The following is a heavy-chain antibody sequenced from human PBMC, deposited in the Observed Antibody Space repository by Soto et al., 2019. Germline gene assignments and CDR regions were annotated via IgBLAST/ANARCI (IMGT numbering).Heavy chain of an antibody. CDR1: GFTFSNYA. CDR2: LYGSGGGI. J-gene: IGHJ4*02. V-gene: IGHV3-23*01. CDR3: AKDAVSRDGVWLAHD. Sequence: GWSLRLSCAASGFTFSNYAMIWIRQVPGKGLQWVSGLYGSGGGIHYAESVKDRFTISRDNSAYAVYLQMNNLRVEDSAIYYCAKDAVSRDGVWLAHDWGQGTVVTASS. D-gene: IGHD5-12*01.